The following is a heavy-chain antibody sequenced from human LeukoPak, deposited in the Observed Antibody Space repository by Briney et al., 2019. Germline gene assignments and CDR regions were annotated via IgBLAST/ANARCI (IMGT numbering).Heavy chain of an antibody. D-gene: IGHD6-13*01. CDR2: ISSSRNYI. CDR1: GFTFSSYS. CDR3: AKDIGGIAAAATGAFDI. J-gene: IGHJ3*02. Sequence: GGSLRLSCAASGFTFSSYSMNWVRQAPGRGLEWVSFISSSRNYIYYADSVKGRFTISRDNSKNSLYLQMNSLRTEDTALYYCAKDIGGIAAAATGAFDIWGQGTMVTVSS. V-gene: IGHV3-21*04.